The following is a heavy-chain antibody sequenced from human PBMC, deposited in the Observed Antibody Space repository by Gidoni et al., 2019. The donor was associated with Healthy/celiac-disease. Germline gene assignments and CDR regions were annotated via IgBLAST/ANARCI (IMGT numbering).Heavy chain of an antibody. CDR1: ASSIRSGGYS. J-gene: IGHJ5*02. Sequence: QVQLQESAPGLVKPSPPLSLTCTVAASSIRSGGYSWCWFRQHPGKGLEWIGYIYYSGRTYYKPSLKSRVTISVDTSKNQVCLKLSSVTAADTAVYYCARVRVLYSSSSSGPSFDGGFDPWGQGTRVTVSS. CDR3: ARVRVLYSSSSSGPSFDGGFDP. D-gene: IGHD6-6*01. CDR2: IYYSGRT. V-gene: IGHV4-31*03.